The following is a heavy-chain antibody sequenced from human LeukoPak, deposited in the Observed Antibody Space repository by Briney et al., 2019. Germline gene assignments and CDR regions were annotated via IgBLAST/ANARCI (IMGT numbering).Heavy chain of an antibody. D-gene: IGHD3-16*01. V-gene: IGHV4-39*07. CDR3: APRSLWGSPTYGMDV. CDR2: IYYSGST. Sequence: SETLSLTCTVSGGSISSSSYYWGWIRQPPGKGLEWIGSIYYSGSTYYNPSLKSRVTISVDTSKNQFSLKLSSVTAADTAVYYCAPRSLWGSPTYGMDVWGQGTTVTVSS. CDR1: GGSISSSSYY. J-gene: IGHJ6*02.